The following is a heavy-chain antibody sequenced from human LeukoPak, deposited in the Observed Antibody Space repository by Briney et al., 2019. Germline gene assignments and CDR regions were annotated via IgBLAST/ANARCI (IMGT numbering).Heavy chain of an antibody. CDR2: INWNGGST. Sequence: PGGSLRLSCAASGFTFDDYGMSWVRQAPGKGLEWVSGINWNGGSTGYADSVKGRFTISRDNAKNSLYLQMNSLSVEDTALYYCARAQTYGDSRLLLDYWGQGTLVTVSS. CDR1: GFTFDDYG. CDR3: ARAQTYGDSRLLLDY. J-gene: IGHJ4*02. V-gene: IGHV3-20*04. D-gene: IGHD4-17*01.